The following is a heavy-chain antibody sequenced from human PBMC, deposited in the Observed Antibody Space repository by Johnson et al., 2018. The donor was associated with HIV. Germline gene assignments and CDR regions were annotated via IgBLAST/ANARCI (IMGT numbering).Heavy chain of an antibody. D-gene: IGHD3-22*01. CDR1: GFSSRSYD. CDR2: IGTAGDT. CDR3: VRDSSGYSAFDI. Sequence: VQLVESGGGLVQPGGSLRLSCAASGFSSRSYDMHWVRQRTGKGLEWVSGIGTAGDTYYPASVKGRFTISRVNAKNYLYLQMNSLRAGDTAVYYCVRDSSGYSAFDIWGQGTMVTVSS. V-gene: IGHV3-13*01. J-gene: IGHJ3*02.